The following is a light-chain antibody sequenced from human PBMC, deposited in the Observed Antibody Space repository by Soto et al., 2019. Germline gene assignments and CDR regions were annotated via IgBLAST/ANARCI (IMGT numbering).Light chain of an antibody. CDR1: QSVGGD. Sequence: EIVLTQSPATLSLSPGEGATLSCRASQSVGGDVAWYQQKPGQAPRLLIYGTSTRATAIPARFSGSRSGTEFTLTISSLQSEDFALYYCQQYNNWPLTFGGGTNVEIK. CDR3: QQYNNWPLT. CDR2: GTS. J-gene: IGKJ4*01. V-gene: IGKV3-15*01.